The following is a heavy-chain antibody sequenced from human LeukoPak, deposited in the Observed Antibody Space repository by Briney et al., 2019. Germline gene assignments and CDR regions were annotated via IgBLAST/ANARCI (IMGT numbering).Heavy chain of an antibody. CDR2: IYTSGST. Sequence: PSETLSLTCTVSGGSISSSSYYWSWIRQPAGKGLEWIGRIYTSGSTNYNPSLKSRVTISVDTSKNQFSLKLSSVTAADTAVYYCAREVSSGYYYYMDVWGKGTTVTISS. D-gene: IGHD6-19*01. CDR3: AREVSSGYYYYMDV. V-gene: IGHV4-61*02. CDR1: GGSISSSSYY. J-gene: IGHJ6*03.